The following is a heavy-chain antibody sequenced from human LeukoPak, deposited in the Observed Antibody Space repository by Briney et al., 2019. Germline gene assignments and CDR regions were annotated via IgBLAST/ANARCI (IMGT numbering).Heavy chain of an antibody. V-gene: IGHV4-39*01. CDR1: GGSISSSSYY. Sequence: SETLSLTCTVSGGSISSSSYYWGWIRQPPGKGLEWIGSIYYSGSTYYNPSLKSRVTISVDTSKNQFSLKLSSVTAADTAVYYCARRTYYDFWSGYSFFDYWGQGTLVTVSS. D-gene: IGHD3-3*01. J-gene: IGHJ4*02. CDR2: IYYSGST. CDR3: ARRTYYDFWSGYSFFDY.